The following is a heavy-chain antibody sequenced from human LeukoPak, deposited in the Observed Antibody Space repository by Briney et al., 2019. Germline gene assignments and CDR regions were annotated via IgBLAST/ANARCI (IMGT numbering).Heavy chain of an antibody. J-gene: IGHJ4*02. CDR2: IFTTGSST. CDR1: VFTFSDYS. CDR3: ARIRGYTQDF. Sequence: GGSLRLSCARSVFTFSDYSMKWVRQAPGKGLEWVSYIFTTGSSTLYADSVRGRFAISRDNAKNFLYLQMNSLRDEDTAIYYCARIRGYTQDFWGQGTLVTVSS. V-gene: IGHV3-48*02. D-gene: IGHD5-18*01.